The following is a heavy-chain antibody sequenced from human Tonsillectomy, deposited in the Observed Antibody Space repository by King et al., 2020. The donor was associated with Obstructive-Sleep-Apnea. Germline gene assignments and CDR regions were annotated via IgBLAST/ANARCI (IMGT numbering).Heavy chain of an antibody. V-gene: IGHV4-4*07. CDR3: AREFQD. Sequence: QLQESGPGLVKPSETLSLTCTVSGGSMNSFYWSWIRQPAGKGLEWIGRIYTSGSTNCNPSLKSRVTMSVDTSKQQFSLKLRSVTAADTAVYYCAREFQDWGQGTLVTVSS. CDR2: IYTSGST. CDR1: GGSMNSFY. J-gene: IGHJ1*01.